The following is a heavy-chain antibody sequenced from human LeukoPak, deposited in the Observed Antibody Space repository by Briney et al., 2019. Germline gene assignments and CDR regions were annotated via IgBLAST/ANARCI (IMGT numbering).Heavy chain of an antibody. V-gene: IGHV1-2*02. D-gene: IGHD2-8*01. CDR3: ASLLRVSDAK. CDR1: GYTFTDYY. CDR2: INPNSHGI. Sequence: ASVKVSCKASGYTFTDYYIHWVRQAPGQGLEWMGWINPNSHGINYAQKFQGRVTMTRDTSISTAYMELSRLRSDDTAVYYCASLLRVSDAKWGQGTLVTVSS. J-gene: IGHJ4*02.